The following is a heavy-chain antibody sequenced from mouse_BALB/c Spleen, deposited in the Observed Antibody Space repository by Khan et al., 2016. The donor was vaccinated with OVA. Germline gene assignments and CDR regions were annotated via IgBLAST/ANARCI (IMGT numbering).Heavy chain of an antibody. CDR3: ATLDGNPFPY. Sequence: EVQLQESGAEFVRPGASIKLSCTASGFNIKDTYMHWVKQRPEQGLEWIGRIDPANGDTKYDPKFQDKATMPADTSSNTAYLQLNSLTSADTAIYYCATLDGNPFPYWGQGTLVTVSA. CDR2: IDPANGDT. V-gene: IGHV14-3*02. CDR1: GFNIKDTY. J-gene: IGHJ3*01. D-gene: IGHD2-1*01.